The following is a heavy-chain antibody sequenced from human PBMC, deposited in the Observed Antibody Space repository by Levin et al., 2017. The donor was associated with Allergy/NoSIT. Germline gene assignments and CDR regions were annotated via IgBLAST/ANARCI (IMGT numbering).Heavy chain of an antibody. J-gene: IGHJ2*01. V-gene: IGHV5-51*01. CDR1: GYSFTSYW. Sequence: GESLKISCKGSGYSFTSYWIGWVRQMPGKGLEWMGIIYPGDSDTRYSPSFQGQVTISADKSIRTAYLQWSSLKASDSAMYYCARRWTAARPNWYFDLWGRGTLVTVSS. CDR2: IYPGDSDT. CDR3: ARRWTAARPNWYFDL. D-gene: IGHD6-6*01.